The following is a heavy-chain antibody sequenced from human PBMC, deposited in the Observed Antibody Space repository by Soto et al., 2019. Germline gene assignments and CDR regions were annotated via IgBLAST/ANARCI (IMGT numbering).Heavy chain of an antibody. CDR2: ISKSDYT. D-gene: IGHD2-2*01. J-gene: IGHJ4*02. V-gene: IGHV3-21*01. Sequence: PGGSLRLSCTVSGFAFNNYGINWVRRAPGKGLEWVSSISKSDYTYYSDSVTGRFTISRDNAKNSVSLQMNTLRVEDTAVYYCAREDSMIIPAVSDFWGQGTLVTVSS. CDR1: GFAFNNYG. CDR3: AREDSMIIPAVSDF.